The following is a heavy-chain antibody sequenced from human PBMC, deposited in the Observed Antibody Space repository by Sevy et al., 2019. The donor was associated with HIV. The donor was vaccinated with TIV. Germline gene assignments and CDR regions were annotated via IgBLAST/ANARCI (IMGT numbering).Heavy chain of an antibody. D-gene: IGHD2-15*01. CDR1: GGTFSSYA. CDR2: IIPILGIA. V-gene: IGHV1-69*10. J-gene: IGHJ5*02. CDR3: AGVLGYCSGGSCYYWFDP. Sequence: ASVKVSCKASGGTFSSYAISWVRQAPGQGLEWMGGIIPILGIANYAQKFQGGVTITADKSTSTAYMERSSLRSEDTAVYYWAGVLGYCSGGSCYYWFDPWGQGTLVTVSS.